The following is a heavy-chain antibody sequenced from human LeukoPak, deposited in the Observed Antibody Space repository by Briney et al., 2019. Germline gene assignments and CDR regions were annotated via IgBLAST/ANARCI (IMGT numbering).Heavy chain of an antibody. V-gene: IGHV3-7*01. CDR3: ARDFSAQVPVTIHDNWFDP. CDR1: GFTFRSYW. Sequence: VGSLRLSCAASGFTFRSYWMSWLRQAPGKGPEWVANIRQDGSEKYYMDSVKGRFTISRDNAKKSLYLQMSSLRADDTAMYYCARDFSAQVPVTIHDNWFDPWGQGTLVIVSS. D-gene: IGHD2-2*01. CDR2: IRQDGSEK. J-gene: IGHJ5*02.